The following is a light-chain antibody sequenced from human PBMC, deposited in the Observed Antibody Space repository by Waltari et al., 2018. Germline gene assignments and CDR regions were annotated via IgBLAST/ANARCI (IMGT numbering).Light chain of an antibody. CDR1: KLGDKY. J-gene: IGLJ2*01. CDR2: QNT. CDR3: QAWDSTTVL. Sequence: SYDLTQPLSVSVSPGQTASITCSAAKLGDKYTCWYQQKPGQSPVLVIYQNTKRPSGIPERFSGSNSGNTATLTISGTQAMDEADYYCQAWDSTTVLFGGGTKLTV. V-gene: IGLV3-1*01.